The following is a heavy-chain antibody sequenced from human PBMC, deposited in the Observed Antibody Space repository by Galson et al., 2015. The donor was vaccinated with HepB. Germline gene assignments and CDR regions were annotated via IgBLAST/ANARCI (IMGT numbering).Heavy chain of an antibody. V-gene: IGHV4-39*02. D-gene: IGHD3/OR15-3a*01. CDR1: GDSISSSNYY. CDR3: ARDRYSHNLDAEY. CDR2: IYHRGDT. Sequence: ETLSLTCTVSGDSISSSNYYWAWIRQPPGKGLEWIATIYHRGDTYYNPSLQHRVTISIDTSRNEFYLKVKSGTAADTAVYYCARDRYSHNLDAEYWGQGALVTDSS. J-gene: IGHJ4*02.